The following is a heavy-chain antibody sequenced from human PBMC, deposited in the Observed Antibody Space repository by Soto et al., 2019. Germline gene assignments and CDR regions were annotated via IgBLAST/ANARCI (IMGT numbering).Heavy chain of an antibody. CDR1: GGSISSYY. CDR3: ARGDRYYYDSSGHYAWFDP. J-gene: IGHJ5*02. Sequence: ETLSLTCTVSGGSISSYYWSWIRQPPGKGLEWIGYIYYSGSTNYNPSLKSRVTTSVDTSKNQFSLKLSSVTAADTAVYYCARGDRYYYDSSGHYAWFDPWGQGTLVTVSS. D-gene: IGHD3-22*01. V-gene: IGHV4-59*01. CDR2: IYYSGST.